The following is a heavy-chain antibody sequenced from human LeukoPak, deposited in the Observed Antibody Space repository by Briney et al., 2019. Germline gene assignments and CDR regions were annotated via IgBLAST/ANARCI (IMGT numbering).Heavy chain of an antibody. J-gene: IGHJ6*02. CDR3: AKAIVVAGKSLYYYGMDV. CDR1: GFTFSSYA. V-gene: IGHV3-23*01. CDR2: ISGGGVST. Sequence: PGGSLRLSCAASGFTFSSYAMSWVRQAPGKGLEWVSGISGGGVSTYSADSVKGRFTISRDSSKNTLSLQMNSLRADDTAVYYCAKAIVVAGKSLYYYGMDVWGQRTTVTASS. D-gene: IGHD6-19*01.